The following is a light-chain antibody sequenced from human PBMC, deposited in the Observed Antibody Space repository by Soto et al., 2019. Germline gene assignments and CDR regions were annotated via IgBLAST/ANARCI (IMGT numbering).Light chain of an antibody. J-gene: IGKJ1*01. Sequence: EIVLTQSPGTLSLSPGERATLSCRASESVSSNYIAWYQKKPGQAPRLLIYGAFTAATGIPDTFSGGGSGTDYTLTISRLEPEDFEVDYCQQYDSSPWTFGQGTKV. CDR2: GAF. CDR3: QQYDSSPWT. CDR1: ESVSSNY. V-gene: IGKV3-20*01.